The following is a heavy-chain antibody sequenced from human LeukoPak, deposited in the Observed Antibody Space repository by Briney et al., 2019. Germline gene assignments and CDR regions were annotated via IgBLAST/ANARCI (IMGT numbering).Heavy chain of an antibody. CDR2: ILGSGVTT. CDR3: AKWGDYDVLTGYYVPDY. Sequence: GGSLRLSCAASGFTFSNYAMSWVRQAPGKGLEWVSAILGSGVTTYYADSVKGRFTVSRDNSKSTLYLQINTLRAEDTALYYCAKWGDYDVLTGYYVPDYWGQGTLVTVSS. D-gene: IGHD3-9*01. V-gene: IGHV3-23*01. CDR1: GFTFSNYA. J-gene: IGHJ4*02.